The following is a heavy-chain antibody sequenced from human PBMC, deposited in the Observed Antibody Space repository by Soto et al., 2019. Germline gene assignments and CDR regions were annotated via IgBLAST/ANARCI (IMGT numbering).Heavy chain of an antibody. D-gene: IGHD6-6*01. V-gene: IGHV3-23*01. CDR2: ISAGGSNT. CDR3: AKEYSTSFDY. J-gene: IGHJ4*02. CDR1: GFTFSNYA. Sequence: GGSLRLPCAASGFTFSNYAMNWVRQAPGKGLEWVSAISAGGSNTNYADSVKGRFTISSDTSKNTLYLQMNSLRAEDTAVYYCAKEYSTSFDYWGQGTLVTVSS.